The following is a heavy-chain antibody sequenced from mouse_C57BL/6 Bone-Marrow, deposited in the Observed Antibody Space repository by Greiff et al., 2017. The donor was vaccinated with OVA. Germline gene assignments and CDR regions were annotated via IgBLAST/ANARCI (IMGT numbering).Heavy chain of an antibody. V-gene: IGHV14-2*01. CDR1: GFNIKDYY. D-gene: IGHD1-1*01. Sequence: EVQLQESGAELVKPGASVKLSCTASGFNIKDYYMHWVKQRTEQGLEWIGRIDPEDGETKHAPKFQGKATITADTSSNTAYLQLSSLTSEDTAVYYCARYGSSYCAMDYWGQGTSVTVSS. J-gene: IGHJ4*01. CDR2: IDPEDGET. CDR3: ARYGSSYCAMDY.